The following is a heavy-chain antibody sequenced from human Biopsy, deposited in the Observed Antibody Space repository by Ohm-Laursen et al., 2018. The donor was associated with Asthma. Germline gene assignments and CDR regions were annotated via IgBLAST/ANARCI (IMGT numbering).Heavy chain of an antibody. J-gene: IGHJ3*02. V-gene: IGHV3-11*04. CDR2: ISSRGSNL. CDR1: GFSFSDYY. Sequence: GSLRLSCSASGFSFSDYYMMWIRLAPGKGLEWVAYISSRGSNLYYADSVKGRFTISRDNSKNTLYLQMNSLRAEDTAVYYCAKERYYDFWSGYPIWGQGTMVTVSS. D-gene: IGHD3-3*01. CDR3: AKERYYDFWSGYPI.